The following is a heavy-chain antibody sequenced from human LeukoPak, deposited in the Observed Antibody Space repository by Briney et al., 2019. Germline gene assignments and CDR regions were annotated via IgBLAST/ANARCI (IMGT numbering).Heavy chain of an antibody. CDR2: ISSSGSTI. CDR1: GFTFSDYY. CDR3: SRAMYSSAWD. Sequence: TGGSLRLSCAAAGFTFSDYYMSWIRQAPGKGLEWVSYISSSGSTIYYADSVKGRFTISRDNAKNSLFLQMTSLRAEDTAVYYCSRAMYSSAWDWGQGTLVTVSS. J-gene: IGHJ4*02. V-gene: IGHV3-11*04. D-gene: IGHD6-19*01.